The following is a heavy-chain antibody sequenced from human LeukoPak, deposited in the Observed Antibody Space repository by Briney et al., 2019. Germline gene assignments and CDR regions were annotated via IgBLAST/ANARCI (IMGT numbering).Heavy chain of an antibody. D-gene: IGHD6-13*01. Sequence: GGSLRLSCAASGFTFSSYGMHWIRQAPGKGLEWVAFIRNDGSIIYNADSVKGRFTISRDNSKNTLYLQMNSLRAEDTAVYYCAPPGGAAGDYWGQGTLVTVSS. CDR2: IRNDGSII. J-gene: IGHJ4*02. CDR3: APPGGAAGDY. CDR1: GFTFSSYG. V-gene: IGHV3-30*02.